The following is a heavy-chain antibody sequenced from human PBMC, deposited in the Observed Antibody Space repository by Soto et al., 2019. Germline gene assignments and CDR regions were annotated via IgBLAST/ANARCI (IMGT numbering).Heavy chain of an antibody. CDR3: ARGGNWFDP. CDR1: GGSISSSSYY. CDR2: INYNGRT. Sequence: SETLSLTCTVSGGSISSSSYYWGWIRQPPGKGLEWIGSINYNGRTYYNPSLKSRVTISVDTSKNQLSLKLSSVTAADTAVYYCARGGNWFDPWGQGTLVTVSS. J-gene: IGHJ5*02. V-gene: IGHV4-39*01.